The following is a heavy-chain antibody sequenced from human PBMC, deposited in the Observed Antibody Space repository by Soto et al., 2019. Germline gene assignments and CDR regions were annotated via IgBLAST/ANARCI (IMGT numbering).Heavy chain of an antibody. CDR2: INPDNGNT. CDR1: AYTFTSYD. Sequence: ASVKDSCKAAAYTFTSYDSNWVRQATGQDFEWMGWINPDNGNTAYSQKFQGRVTITRDTSESTAYMELSSLRSEDTAVYYCARDLGGWPDYWGQGTLVTVSS. V-gene: IGHV1-8*01. D-gene: IGHD2-15*01. J-gene: IGHJ4*02. CDR3: ARDLGGWPDY.